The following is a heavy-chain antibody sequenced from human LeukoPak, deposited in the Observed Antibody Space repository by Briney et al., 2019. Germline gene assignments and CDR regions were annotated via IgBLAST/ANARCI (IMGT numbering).Heavy chain of an antibody. CDR2: IRGSDSST. D-gene: IGHD4-17*01. CDR3: AKDVYGDYGGLDY. V-gene: IGHV3-23*01. CDR1: GFPFSTYA. Sequence: GGSLRLSCAASGFPFSTYAMSWVRQAPGKGLEWVSSIRGSDSSTYYADSVKGRFAISRDNSKNTLYLQMNSLRAEDTAVYYCAKDVYGDYGGLDYWGQGTLVTVSS. J-gene: IGHJ4*02.